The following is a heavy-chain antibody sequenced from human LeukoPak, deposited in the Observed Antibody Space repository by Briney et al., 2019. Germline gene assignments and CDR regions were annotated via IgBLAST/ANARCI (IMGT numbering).Heavy chain of an antibody. D-gene: IGHD3-10*01. V-gene: IGHV1-18*01. CDR2: ISGNNDNP. CDR1: GYTFSNFG. Sequence: ASVRVSCKTSGYTFSNFGINWVRQAPGQGLEWMGWISGNNDNPNYGQKLQGRFTVTTDSSTSTAYMELRNLRFDDTAVYYCARDLYYYGSGSYYDVFDVWGQGTMVTVSS. J-gene: IGHJ3*01. CDR3: ARDLYYYGSGSYYDVFDV.